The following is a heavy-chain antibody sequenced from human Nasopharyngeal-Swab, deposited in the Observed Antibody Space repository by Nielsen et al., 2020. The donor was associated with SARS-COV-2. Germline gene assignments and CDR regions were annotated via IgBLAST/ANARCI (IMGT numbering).Heavy chain of an antibody. CDR3: AGWITMIRGATFDI. CDR1: AGTFSSYA. D-gene: IGHD3-10*01. CDR2: IIPIFGTA. V-gene: IGHV1-69*13. Sequence: SVKVSCKASAGTFSSYAVSWVRQAPGQGLEWRGGIIPIFGTANYAQKFQGRVTITADESTSTAFMELSSLRSEDTAVYYCAGWITMIRGATFDIWGQGTMVTVSS. J-gene: IGHJ3*02.